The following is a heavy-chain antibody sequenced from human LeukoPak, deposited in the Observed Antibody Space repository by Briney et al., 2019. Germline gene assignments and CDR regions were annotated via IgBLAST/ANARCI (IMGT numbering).Heavy chain of an antibody. V-gene: IGHV3-48*01. D-gene: IGHD3-22*01. Sequence: PGGSLRLSCATSGFTFSSYSMNWVRQAPGKGLEWVSFISSGRSTIYYADSVKGRFTISRDNAKNSLYLQMNSVRAEDTAVYYCARRYYYDSSDYPYYYYGMDVWGQGTTVTVSS. J-gene: IGHJ6*02. CDR2: ISSGRSTI. CDR1: GFTFSSYS. CDR3: ARRYYYDSSDYPYYYYGMDV.